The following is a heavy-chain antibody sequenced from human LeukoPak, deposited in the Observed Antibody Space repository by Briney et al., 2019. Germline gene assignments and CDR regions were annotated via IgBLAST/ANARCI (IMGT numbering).Heavy chain of an antibody. CDR1: GFTFSSYG. Sequence: GRSLRLSCAASGFTFSSYGMHWVRQAPGKGLEWVAVIWYDGSNKYYADSVKGRFTIPRDNSKNTLYLQMNSLRAEDTAVYYCARDFVRAFDIWGQGTMVTVSS. V-gene: IGHV3-33*01. D-gene: IGHD3-3*01. CDR3: ARDFVRAFDI. J-gene: IGHJ3*02. CDR2: IWYDGSNK.